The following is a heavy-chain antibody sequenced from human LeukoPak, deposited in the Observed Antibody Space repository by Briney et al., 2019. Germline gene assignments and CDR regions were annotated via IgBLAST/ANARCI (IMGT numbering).Heavy chain of an antibody. V-gene: IGHV3-48*01. CDR3: AREGWLRFDY. Sequence: GGSLRLSCVTSGLTFSGYDMFWVRQAPGKGLEWISYISSSTNRTHYADSVKGRFTISRDNSKNTLYLQMNSLRAEDTAVYYCAREGWLRFDYWGQGTLVTVSS. D-gene: IGHD3-22*01. CDR2: ISSSTNRT. CDR1: GLTFSGYD. J-gene: IGHJ4*02.